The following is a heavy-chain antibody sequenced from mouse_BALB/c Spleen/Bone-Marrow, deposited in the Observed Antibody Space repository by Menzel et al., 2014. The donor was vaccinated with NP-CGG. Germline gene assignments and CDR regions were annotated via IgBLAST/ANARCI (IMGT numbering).Heavy chain of an antibody. D-gene: IGHD1-1*01. Sequence: VQLQQSGAELVRPGALVKLSCKASGFNIXDYYMHWVIQRPEQGLEWIGWIDPENGNTIYDPKFQGKASITADTFSNTAYLQLSSLTSEDTAVYYCARRYGSSFDYWGQGTTLTVSS. CDR1: GFNIXDYY. J-gene: IGHJ2*01. V-gene: IGHV14-1*02. CDR2: IDPENGNT. CDR3: ARRYGSSFDY.